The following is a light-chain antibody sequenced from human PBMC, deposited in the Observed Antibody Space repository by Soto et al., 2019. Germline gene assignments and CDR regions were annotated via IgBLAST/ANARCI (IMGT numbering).Light chain of an antibody. V-gene: IGKV1D-12*01. CDR3: QQADTFPIP. J-gene: IGKJ5*01. CDR2: AAS. Sequence: DIQMTQSPSSVSASVGDRVTISCQASQGISRSLAWYQQKPGKAPKLLIYAASSLQSGVPSRFSGSGFGTDFTLTIRSLQPEDSAIYYCQQADTFPIPFGQGTRREI. CDR1: QGISRS.